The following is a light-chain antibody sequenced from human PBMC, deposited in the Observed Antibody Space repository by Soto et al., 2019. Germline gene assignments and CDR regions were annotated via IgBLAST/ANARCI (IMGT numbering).Light chain of an antibody. V-gene: IGKV3-20*01. CDR1: QSVSSSD. Sequence: EFVLTQSPGTLSLSPGERATLSCRASQSVSSSDLAWYQQKPGQAPRLLISGASSRATGIPDRFSGSGSGTDFTLTISRLEPEDFAVFYCQQYGTSPPTFGQGTMVDIK. CDR2: GAS. J-gene: IGKJ1*01. CDR3: QQYGTSPPT.